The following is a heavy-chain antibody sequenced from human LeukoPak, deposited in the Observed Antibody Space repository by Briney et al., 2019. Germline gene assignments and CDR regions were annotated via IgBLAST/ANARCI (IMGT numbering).Heavy chain of an antibody. CDR2: INHSGST. V-gene: IGHV4-34*01. D-gene: IGHD6-19*01. CDR1: GGSISSYY. J-gene: IGHJ5*02. Sequence: PSETLSLTCTVSGGSISSYYWSWIRQPPGKGLEWIGEINHSGSTNYNPSLKSRVTISVDTSKNQFSLKLSSVTAADTAVYYCARVGSSGWTDWFDPWGQGTLVTVSS. CDR3: ARVGSSGWTDWFDP.